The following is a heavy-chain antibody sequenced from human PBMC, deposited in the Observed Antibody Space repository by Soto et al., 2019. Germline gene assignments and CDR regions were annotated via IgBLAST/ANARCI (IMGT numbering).Heavy chain of an antibody. J-gene: IGHJ4*02. CDR1: GFTFSSYG. V-gene: IGHV3-33*01. CDR2: IWYDGSNK. D-gene: IGHD2-2*01. CDR3: ARDTVPSGYCSSTSCRGFDY. Sequence: PGGSLRLSCAASGFTFSSYGMHWVRQAPGKGLEWVAVIWYDGSNKYYADSVKGRFTISRDNSKNTLYLQMNSLRAEDTAVYYCARDTVPSGYCSSTSCRGFDYWGQGTLVTVS.